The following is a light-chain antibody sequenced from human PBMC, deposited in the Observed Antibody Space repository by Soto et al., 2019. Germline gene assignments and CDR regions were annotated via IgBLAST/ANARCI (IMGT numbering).Light chain of an antibody. V-gene: IGKV3-15*01. CDR2: GAS. J-gene: IGKJ2*01. CDR3: QQYHNCPPYT. CDR1: QSVSSD. Sequence: EIVMTQSPATLSVSPGERATLSCRASQSVSSDLAWYQQKPGRTPRLLIYGASTRATGISARISGSGSGTEFTLTISSLQSEDFAVYYCQQYHNCPPYTFGQGTKLEIK.